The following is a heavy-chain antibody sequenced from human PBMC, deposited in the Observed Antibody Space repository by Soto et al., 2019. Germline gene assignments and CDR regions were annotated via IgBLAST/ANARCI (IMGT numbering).Heavy chain of an antibody. Sequence: PGGSLRLSCAASGFTFSSYGMHWVRQAPGKGLEWVAVIWYDGSNKYYADSVKGRSTISRDNSKNTLYLQMNSLRAEDTAVYYCARDLVGYGRHYYYGMDVWGQGTTVTVSS. CDR3: ARDLVGYGRHYYYGMDV. CDR2: IWYDGSNK. V-gene: IGHV3-33*01. D-gene: IGHD5-12*01. CDR1: GFTFSSYG. J-gene: IGHJ6*02.